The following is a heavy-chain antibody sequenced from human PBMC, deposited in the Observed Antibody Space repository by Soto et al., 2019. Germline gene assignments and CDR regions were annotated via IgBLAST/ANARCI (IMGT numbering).Heavy chain of an antibody. CDR2: ISSSSSYI. Sequence: PGGSLRLSCAASGFTFNSYSMNWVRQAPGKGLEWVSSISSSSSYIYYADSVKGRFTISRDNAKNSLYLQMNSLRAEDTAVYYCARDPGDFWSGYYNSYGMDVWGQGTTVTVSS. CDR3: ARDPGDFWSGYYNSYGMDV. CDR1: GFTFNSYS. J-gene: IGHJ6*02. D-gene: IGHD3-3*01. V-gene: IGHV3-21*01.